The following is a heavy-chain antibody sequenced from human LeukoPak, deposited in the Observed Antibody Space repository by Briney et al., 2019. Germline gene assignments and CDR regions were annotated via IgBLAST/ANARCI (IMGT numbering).Heavy chain of an antibody. CDR1: GYTFASYG. V-gene: IGHV1-18*01. D-gene: IGHD5-12*01. J-gene: IGHJ4*02. Sequence: ASVKVSCKASGYTFASYGITWVRRAPGQGLEWMGWISAYNGNRNYAQKFQGRVTMTTDTSTSTAYMELRSLRSDDTAVYYCARADPGYSGYEGDYWGQGTLVTVSS. CDR2: ISAYNGNR. CDR3: ARADPGYSGYEGDY.